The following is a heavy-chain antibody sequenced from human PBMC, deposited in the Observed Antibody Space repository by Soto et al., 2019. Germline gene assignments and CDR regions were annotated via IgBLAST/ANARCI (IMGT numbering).Heavy chain of an antibody. Sequence: SETLSLTCAVSGVSISSGNWWTWVRQTPQRGLEYIGEIFHDGTANYYPSFERRVAISVDTSKNQFSLKLTSVTAEDAALYYCAKALVGEVGATDYWGQGTLVTVSS. J-gene: IGHJ4*02. CDR3: AKALVGEVGATDY. CDR1: GVSISSGNW. CDR2: IFHDGTA. D-gene: IGHD1-26*01. V-gene: IGHV4-4*02.